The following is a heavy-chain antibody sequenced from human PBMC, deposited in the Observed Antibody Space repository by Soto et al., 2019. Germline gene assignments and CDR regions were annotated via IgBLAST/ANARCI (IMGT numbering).Heavy chain of an antibody. V-gene: IGHV1-3*01. CDR1: GYTFTSYA. Sequence: VKVSCKASGYTFTSYAMHWVRQAPGQRLEWMGWINAGNGNTKYSQKFQGRVTTTRDTSASTAYMELSSLRSEDTAVYYCARDGGIVVVPAAYYYYGMDVWGQGTTVTVSS. CDR2: INAGNGNT. J-gene: IGHJ6*02. CDR3: ARDGGIVVVPAAYYYYGMDV. D-gene: IGHD2-2*01.